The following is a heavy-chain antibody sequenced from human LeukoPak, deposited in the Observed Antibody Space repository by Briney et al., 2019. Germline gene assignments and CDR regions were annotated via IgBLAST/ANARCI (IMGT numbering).Heavy chain of an antibody. CDR3: ARKLGHCSSTSCYGVNWFDP. CDR2: IIPIFGTA. D-gene: IGHD2-2*03. J-gene: IGHJ5*02. V-gene: IGHV1-69*13. CDR1: GGTFSSFA. Sequence: EASVTVSCKASGGTFSSFAINWVRQAPGQGLEWMGGIIPIFGTANYAQKFQGRVTITADESTSTAYMELSSLRSEDTAVYYCARKLGHCSSTSCYGVNWFDPWGQGTLVTVSS.